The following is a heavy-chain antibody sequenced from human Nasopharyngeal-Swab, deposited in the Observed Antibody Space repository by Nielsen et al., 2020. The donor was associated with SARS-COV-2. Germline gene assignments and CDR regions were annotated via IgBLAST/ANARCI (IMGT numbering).Heavy chain of an antibody. CDR2: IYYSGST. CDR3: VGSSWYGDYYCYYGMDV. D-gene: IGHD6-13*01. Sequence: SETLSLTCTVSGGSISSSSYYWGWIRQPPGKGLEWIGSIYYSGSTYYNPSLKSRVTISVDTSKNQFSLKLSSVTAADTAVYYCVGSSWYGDYYCYYGMDVWGQGTTVTVSS. J-gene: IGHJ6*02. CDR1: GGSISSSSYY. V-gene: IGHV4-39*07.